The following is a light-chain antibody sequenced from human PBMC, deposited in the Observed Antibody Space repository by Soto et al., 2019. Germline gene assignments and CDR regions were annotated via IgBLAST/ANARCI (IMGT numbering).Light chain of an antibody. CDR3: QQYNNWPQT. V-gene: IGKV3-15*01. CDR2: VAS. J-gene: IGKJ1*01. Sequence: EIVMTQSPATLSVSPGERATLSCRASQSVSGNLAWYQQKPGQAPRLLIYVASTRATGIPARFSGSGSGTEFTLTLSSLQAEDFAVYYCQQYNNWPQTFGQATKVEIK. CDR1: QSVSGN.